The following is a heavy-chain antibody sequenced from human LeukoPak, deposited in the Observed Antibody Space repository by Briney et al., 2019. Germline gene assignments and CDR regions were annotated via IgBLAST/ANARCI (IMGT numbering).Heavy chain of an antibody. V-gene: IGHV1-69*05. D-gene: IGHD6-13*01. CDR3: ASEGIAAAGRLDY. CDR1: GGTFSSYA. J-gene: IGHJ4*02. Sequence: SAKVSCKASGGTFSSYAISWVRQAPGQGLEWMGGIIPIFGTANYAQKFQGRVTITTDESTSTAYMELSSLRSEDTAVYYCASEGIAAAGRLDYWGQGTLVTVSS. CDR2: IIPIFGTA.